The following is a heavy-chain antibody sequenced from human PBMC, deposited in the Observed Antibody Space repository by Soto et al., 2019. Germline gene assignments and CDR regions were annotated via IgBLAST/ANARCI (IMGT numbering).Heavy chain of an antibody. CDR1: GFTFSSYG. J-gene: IGHJ6*02. V-gene: IGHV3-33*01. Sequence: GGSLRLSCAASGFTFSSYGMHWVRQAPGKGLEWVAVIWYDGSNKYYADSVKGRFTISRDNSKNTLYLQMNSLRAEDTAVYYCARDPKVVSVPGNHYYYGMDVWGQGTTVTVSS. D-gene: IGHD2-2*01. CDR2: IWYDGSNK. CDR3: ARDPKVVSVPGNHYYYGMDV.